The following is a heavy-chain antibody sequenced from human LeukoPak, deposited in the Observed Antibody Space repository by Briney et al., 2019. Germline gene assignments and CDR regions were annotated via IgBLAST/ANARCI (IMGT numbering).Heavy chain of an antibody. CDR1: GYTFTGYY. CDR3: ANLMTTVTAGPFDY. CDR2: INPNSGGT. D-gene: IGHD4-17*01. J-gene: IGHJ4*02. Sequence: GASVKVSCKASGYTFTGYYMHWARQAPGQGLEWMGRINPNSGGTNFAQKFQGRVTMTRDTSLSTAYMELSRLRSDDTAVYYCANLMTTVTAGPFDYWGQGTLVTVSS. V-gene: IGHV1-2*06.